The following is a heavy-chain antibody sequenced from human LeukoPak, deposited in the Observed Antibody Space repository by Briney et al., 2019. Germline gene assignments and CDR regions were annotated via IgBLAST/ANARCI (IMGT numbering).Heavy chain of an antibody. CDR3: ERAAYDILTGYYTDYYYYYMDV. CDR1: GLAFSSYW. D-gene: IGHD3-9*01. Sequence: PGGSLRLSCAASGLAFSSYWMSWVRQAPGKGLEWVANIKRDGSERYYVDSVKGRFTISRDNAKNSLYLQMNSMRAEDTVVYYCERAAYDILTGYYTDYYYYYMDVWGKGTTVTVSS. J-gene: IGHJ6*03. V-gene: IGHV3-7*04. CDR2: IKRDGSER.